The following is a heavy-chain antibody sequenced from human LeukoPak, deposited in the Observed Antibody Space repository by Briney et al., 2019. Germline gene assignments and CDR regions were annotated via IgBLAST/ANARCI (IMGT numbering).Heavy chain of an antibody. Sequence: PGGSLRLSCAASGFTFSSYAMHWVRQAPGKGLEYVSAISSNGGSTYYANSVKGRFTISRDNSKNTLYLQMGSLRAEDMAVYYCARIAAAGYSDYWGQGTLVTVSS. CDR2: ISSNGGST. CDR3: ARIAAAGYSDY. V-gene: IGHV3-64*01. CDR1: GFTFSSYA. D-gene: IGHD6-13*01. J-gene: IGHJ4*02.